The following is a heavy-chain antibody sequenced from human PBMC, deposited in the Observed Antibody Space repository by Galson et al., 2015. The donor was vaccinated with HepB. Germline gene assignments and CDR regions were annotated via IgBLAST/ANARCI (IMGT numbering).Heavy chain of an antibody. CDR3: SRGFDY. J-gene: IGHJ4*02. Sequence: SVKVSCKASGFTFTAYYLHWWGQAPGQGPEWMGWINPTDGGRSYARNFQGRVTMTRDTSITTAYMDLNRLTSDDTAMFFCSRGFDYWGQGTRVTVSS. CDR2: INPTDGGR. CDR1: GFTFTAYY. V-gene: IGHV1-2*02.